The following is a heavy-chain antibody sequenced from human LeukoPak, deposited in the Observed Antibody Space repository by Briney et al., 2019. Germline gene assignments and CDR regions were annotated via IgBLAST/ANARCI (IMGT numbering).Heavy chain of an antibody. CDR1: GFIVSTNY. CDR2: INSGGST. D-gene: IGHD5-24*01. CDR3: ARGHRADGYSYGPYYFDY. J-gene: IGHJ4*02. V-gene: IGHV3-53*01. Sequence: GGSLRLSCAASGFIVSTNYMSWVRQAPGKGLEWVSVINSGGSTYHADSVKGRFTISRDNSKNTLYLQMNSLRAEDTAVYYCARGHRADGYSYGPYYFDYWGQGTLVTVSS.